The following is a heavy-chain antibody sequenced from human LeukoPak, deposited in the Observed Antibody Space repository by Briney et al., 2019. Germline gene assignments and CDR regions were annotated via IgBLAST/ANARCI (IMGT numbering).Heavy chain of an antibody. D-gene: IGHD3-10*01. CDR3: ARAREWGYGSGPHFDY. Sequence: ASVKVSCKASVGTFSSYAISWVRQAPGQGLEWMGGIIPIFGTANYAQKFQGRGTITADKSTSTAYMELSSLRSEDTAVYYCARAREWGYGSGPHFDYWGQGTLVTVSS. CDR2: IIPIFGTA. V-gene: IGHV1-69*06. J-gene: IGHJ4*02. CDR1: VGTFSSYA.